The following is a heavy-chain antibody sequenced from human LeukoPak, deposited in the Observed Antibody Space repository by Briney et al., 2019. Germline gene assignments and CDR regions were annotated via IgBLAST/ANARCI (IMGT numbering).Heavy chain of an antibody. D-gene: IGHD6-13*01. CDR3: ATSAEQLVPSDY. CDR1: GGSISSSSYY. Sequence: SETLSLTCTVSGGSISSSSYYWGWIRQPPGKGLEWIGSIYYSGSTYYNPSLKSRVTISVDTSKNQFSLKLSSVTAADTAVYYYATSAEQLVPSDYWGQGTLVTVSS. CDR2: IYYSGST. J-gene: IGHJ4*02. V-gene: IGHV4-39*01.